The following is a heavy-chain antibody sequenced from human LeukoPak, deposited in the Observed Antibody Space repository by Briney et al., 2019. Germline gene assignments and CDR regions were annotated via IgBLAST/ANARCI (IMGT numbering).Heavy chain of an antibody. CDR3: ARDPGSFLSGSGWLNWFEP. J-gene: IGHJ5*02. D-gene: IGHD6-19*01. CDR2: ISGYNEKT. CDR1: GYTFTRYG. Sequence: ASVKVSCKASGYTFTRYGINWVRQAPGEGLEWMGWISGYNEKTNYAQKFQGRVTMTTDTSTSTAYMELRRLRSDDTAVYYCARDPGSFLSGSGWLNWFEPWGQGTLVTVSS. V-gene: IGHV1-18*01.